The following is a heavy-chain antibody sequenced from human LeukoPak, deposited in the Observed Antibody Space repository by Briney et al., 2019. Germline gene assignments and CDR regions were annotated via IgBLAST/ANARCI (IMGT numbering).Heavy chain of an antibody. CDR1: GYTLTVLS. J-gene: IGHJ4*02. CDR3: ATPPGYSYGYHLGY. CDR2: FDPEDGET. D-gene: IGHD5-18*01. V-gene: IGHV1-24*01. Sequence: ASVKVSRKVSGYTLTVLSMRWARQAPGKGLEWVGGFDPEDGETIYAQKFQGSVTMTVDTSTDTAYMELSRLRSEETAVYYCATPPGYSYGYHLGYWGQGTLVTVSS.